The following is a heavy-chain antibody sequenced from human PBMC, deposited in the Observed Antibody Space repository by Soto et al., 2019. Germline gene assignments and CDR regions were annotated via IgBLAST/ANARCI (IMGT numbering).Heavy chain of an antibody. CDR1: GGSISSGGYY. J-gene: IGHJ4*02. CDR3: ARENAQGYFDY. Sequence: QVQLQESGPGLVKPSQTLSLTCTVSGGSISSGGYYWSWIRQHPGKGLEWIGYIYYSGSTYYNPSLKSRVTISVDTSKNQCSLELSSVTAADTAVYYCARENAQGYFDYWGQGTLVTVSS. V-gene: IGHV4-31*03. CDR2: IYYSGST.